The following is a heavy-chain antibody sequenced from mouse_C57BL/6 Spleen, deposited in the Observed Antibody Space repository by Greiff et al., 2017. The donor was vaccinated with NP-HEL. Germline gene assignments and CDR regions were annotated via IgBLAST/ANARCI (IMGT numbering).Heavy chain of an antibody. J-gene: IGHJ2*01. V-gene: IGHV3-6*01. CDR3: ARGNWENYFDY. D-gene: IGHD4-1*01. CDR1: GYSITSGYY. Sequence: VQLKESGPGLVKPSQSLSLTCSVTGYSITSGYYWNWIRQFPGNKLEWMGYISYDGSNNYNPSLKNRISITRDTSKNQFFLKLNSVTTEDTATYYCARGNWENYFDYWGQGTTLTVSS. CDR2: ISYDGSN.